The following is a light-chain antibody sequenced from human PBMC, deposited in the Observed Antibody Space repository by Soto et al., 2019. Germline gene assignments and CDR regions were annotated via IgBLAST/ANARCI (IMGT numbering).Light chain of an antibody. CDR1: QSISSW. CDR2: KAS. J-gene: IGKJ3*01. CDR3: QQYNSYSLFT. Sequence: DIQMTQSPSTLSASLGDRVTITCRASQSISSWLAWYQQKPGKAPKLLIYKASSLESGVPSRFSGSGSGTEFTLTISSLQPDDFATYYCQQYNSYSLFTFGPGTKVDIK. V-gene: IGKV1-5*03.